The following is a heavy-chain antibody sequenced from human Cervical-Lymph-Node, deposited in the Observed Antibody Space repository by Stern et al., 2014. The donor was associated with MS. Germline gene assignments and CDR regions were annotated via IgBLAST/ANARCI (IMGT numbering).Heavy chain of an antibody. D-gene: IGHD3-10*01. CDR3: ALGGFGHYFEY. CDR1: GGTFSSSD. V-gene: IGHV1-69*12. CDR2: IIPIIGTA. Sequence: VQLVQSGAEVQKPGSSVKVSCRASGGTFSSSDISWVRQAPGQGLEWMGGIIPIIGTATYAQKYHGRVTITADESTSAAYMELSSLRSEDTAIYYCALGGFGHYFEYWGQGTLVTVSS. J-gene: IGHJ4*02.